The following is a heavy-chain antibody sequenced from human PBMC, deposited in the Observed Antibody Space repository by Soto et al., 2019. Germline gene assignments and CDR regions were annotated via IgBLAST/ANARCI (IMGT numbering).Heavy chain of an antibody. J-gene: IGHJ4*02. V-gene: IGHV1-69*01. CDR2: IIPIFGTA. CDR1: GGTFSSYA. D-gene: IGHD6-13*01. CDR3: ASHYYSSSWYYFDY. Sequence: QVQLVQSGAEVKKPGSSVKVSCKASGGTFSSYAISWVRQAPGQGLERMGGIIPIFGTANYAQKFQGRVTITADESAVTAYLALSSLRSEDTAVYYCASHYYSSSWYYFDYWGQGTLVTVAS.